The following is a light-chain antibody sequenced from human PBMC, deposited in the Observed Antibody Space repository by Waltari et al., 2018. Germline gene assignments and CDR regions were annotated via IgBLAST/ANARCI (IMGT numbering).Light chain of an antibody. CDR2: VNSDGSH. V-gene: IGLV4-69*01. CDR1: SGHSTHV. Sequence: QLVLTQSPSASASLGASVKLTCTLSSGHSTHVIAWHQQQPERGPRYLMKVNSDGSHSKGDEIPDRFSGSSSGAERYLTISSLQSGDEADYYCETGGHGTWVFGGGTKLTVL. J-gene: IGLJ3*02. CDR3: ETGGHGTWV.